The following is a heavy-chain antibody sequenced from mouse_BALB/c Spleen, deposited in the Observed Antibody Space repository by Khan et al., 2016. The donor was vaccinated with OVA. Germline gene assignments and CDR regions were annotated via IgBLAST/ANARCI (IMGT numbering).Heavy chain of an antibody. J-gene: IGHJ3*01. CDR3: VRGRAY. Sequence: EVQLQESGPGLVKPSLSLSLTCTVTGYSITSDYAWNWIRQFPGHKLEWMGYISYSGRTSYTPSLKRRIPITRDTSKNQLFLQLNSVTTEDTATYFCVRGRAYWGQGTLVTVSA. D-gene: IGHD3-3*01. CDR2: ISYSGRT. V-gene: IGHV3-2*02. CDR1: GYSITSDYA.